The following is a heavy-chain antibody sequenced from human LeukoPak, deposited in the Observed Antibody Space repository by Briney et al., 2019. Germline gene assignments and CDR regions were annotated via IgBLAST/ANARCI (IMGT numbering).Heavy chain of an antibody. Sequence: ASVKVSCKASGYTFTSYYMHWVRQAPGQGLEWMGIINPSGGSTSYAQKFQGRVTMTRDTSTSTVYMELSSLRSEDTAVYYCARGTGGYYGSGSYYPDYFDYWGRGTLVTVSS. D-gene: IGHD3-10*01. CDR2: INPSGGST. CDR1: GYTFTSYY. J-gene: IGHJ4*02. V-gene: IGHV1-46*01. CDR3: ARGTGGYYGSGSYYPDYFDY.